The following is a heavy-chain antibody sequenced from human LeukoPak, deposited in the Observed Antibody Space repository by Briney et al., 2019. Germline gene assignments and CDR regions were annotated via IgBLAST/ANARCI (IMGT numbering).Heavy chain of an antibody. J-gene: IGHJ4*02. V-gene: IGHV4-59*01. D-gene: IGHD2-21*02. Sequence: PSETLSLTCNVSGGSINSYYWSWIRQPPGKRLEWIGYTFYSGSTDYNPSLKSRVTMSLDTPKNQFSLKLTSVTATDTAVYYCARVPGVVTGSYYFDSWGQGTLVTVS. CDR1: GGSINSYY. CDR3: ARVPGVVTGSYYFDS. CDR2: TFYSGST.